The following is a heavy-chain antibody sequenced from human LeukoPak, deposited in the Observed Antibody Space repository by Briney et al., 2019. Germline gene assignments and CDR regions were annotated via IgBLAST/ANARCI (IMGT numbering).Heavy chain of an antibody. Sequence: GESLKISCKGSGYRFTSYWIGWVRPMPGKGLEWMGIIYPGDSDTRYSTFFKGQVTISVDKSISTAYLQWSSLKASDTAMYYCARHEYLGYFDWIAIECWGQGTMVTVS. V-gene: IGHV5-51*01. J-gene: IGHJ4*02. D-gene: IGHD3-9*01. CDR1: GYRFTSYW. CDR2: IYPGDSDT. CDR3: ARHEYLGYFDWIAIEC.